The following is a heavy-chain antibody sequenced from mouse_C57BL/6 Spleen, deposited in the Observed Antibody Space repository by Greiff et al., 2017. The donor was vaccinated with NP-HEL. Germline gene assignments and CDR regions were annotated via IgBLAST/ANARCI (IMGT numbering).Heavy chain of an antibody. D-gene: IGHD1-1*01. J-gene: IGHJ3*01. CDR3: ARKGYYGSSPWFAY. V-gene: IGHV1-54*01. CDR1: GYAFTNYL. Sequence: QVQLKESGAELVRPGTSVKVSCKASGYAFTNYLIEWVKQRPGQGLEWIGVINPGSGGTNYNEKFKGKATLTADKSSSTAYMQLSSLPSEDSAVYFCARKGYYGSSPWFAYWGQGTLVTVSA. CDR2: INPGSGGT.